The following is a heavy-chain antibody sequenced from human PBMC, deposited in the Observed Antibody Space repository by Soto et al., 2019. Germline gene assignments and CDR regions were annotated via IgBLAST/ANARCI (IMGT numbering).Heavy chain of an antibody. V-gene: IGHV3-23*01. CDR3: ARDREPDGIWTFDS. CDR1: GFTLGKYT. Sequence: GGSLRISCAASGFTLGKYTMGWVRQAPGKGLEWVAESYSTGGTEYADSVKGRFTISRDNSKNTLFLQMNSLGVEDTALYYCARDREPDGIWTFDSWGQGTLVTV. D-gene: IGHD3-9*01. J-gene: IGHJ4*02. CDR2: SYSTGGT.